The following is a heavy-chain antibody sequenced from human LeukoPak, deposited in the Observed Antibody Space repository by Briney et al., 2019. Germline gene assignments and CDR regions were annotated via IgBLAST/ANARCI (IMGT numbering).Heavy chain of an antibody. V-gene: IGHV4-59*13. CDR3: GGGTVRGVIRADY. D-gene: IGHD3-10*01. CDR2: IHYSGTT. CDR1: GGSISSYY. Sequence: SEPLSLTCTVSGGSISSYYWSWIRQPPGKGLDWIGYIHYSGTTNYNPSLKSRVTISVDTSKNEFSMNLNSVTAADTAVYYCGGGTVRGVIRADYWGQGTLVTVSS. J-gene: IGHJ4*02.